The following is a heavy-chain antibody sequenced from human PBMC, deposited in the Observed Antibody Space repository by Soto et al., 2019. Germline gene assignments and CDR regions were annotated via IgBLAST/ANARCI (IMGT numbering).Heavy chain of an antibody. CDR1: GGSINSFY. V-gene: IGHV4-59*08. CDR3: ASTYSGYYFDY. D-gene: IGHD5-12*01. Sequence: SETLSLTCTVSGGSINSFYWSWIRQPPGKGLEWIGYISDSGSTNYNPSLRSRVTISLDTSRNQFSLKLSSVTAADTAVYYCASTYSGYYFDYWGQGTLVTVSS. CDR2: ISDSGST. J-gene: IGHJ4*02.